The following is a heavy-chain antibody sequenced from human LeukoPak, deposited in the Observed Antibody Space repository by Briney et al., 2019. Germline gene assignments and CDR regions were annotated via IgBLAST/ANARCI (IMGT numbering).Heavy chain of an antibody. CDR1: GSSFSGSW. CDR3: ARDPLNGALDI. J-gene: IGHJ3*02. V-gene: IGHV3-7*01. Sequence: GGSLRLSCTASGSSFSGSWMSWVRQLPGKGLEWLADMNPDGSAIVYVDSVKGRFTVSRNNAKNSLYLQMDGLRAEDTAVYYCARDPLNGALDIWGQGTLVTVSS. CDR2: MNPDGSAI.